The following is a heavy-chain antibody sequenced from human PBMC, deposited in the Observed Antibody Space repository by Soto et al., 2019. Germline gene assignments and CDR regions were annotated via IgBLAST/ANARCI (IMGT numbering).Heavy chain of an antibody. Sequence: AAVKVSCKGFGYSFMKYGINWVRQAPGQGLEWVGWISPYSGYTHSAQKFHGRLTLTTDTAASTAYMELSILRSDDTAVYYCARDEGYNWNPFGMDVWGQGTTVTVSS. J-gene: IGHJ6*02. CDR2: ISPYSGYT. CDR1: GYSFMKYG. CDR3: ARDEGYNWNPFGMDV. V-gene: IGHV1-18*01. D-gene: IGHD1-20*01.